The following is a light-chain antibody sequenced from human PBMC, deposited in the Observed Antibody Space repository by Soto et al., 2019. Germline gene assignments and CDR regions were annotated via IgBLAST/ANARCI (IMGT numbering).Light chain of an antibody. CDR1: ENVGTN. Sequence: IVLTQSPATLSVSPGERVTLSCRASENVGTNLAWYQQRPGQPPRLLIYGSSTRATGISATFSGSGSRTEFTLTISSLQSEDSVVYYCQQYNNWGLSFGGGTRVEIK. J-gene: IGKJ4*01. CDR2: GSS. CDR3: QQYNNWGLS. V-gene: IGKV3D-15*01.